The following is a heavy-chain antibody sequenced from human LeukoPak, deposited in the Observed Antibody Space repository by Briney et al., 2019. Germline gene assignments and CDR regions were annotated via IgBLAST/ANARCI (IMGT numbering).Heavy chain of an antibody. CDR3: ATIKRGYIYGYFDF. D-gene: IGHD5-18*01. CDR1: GGSISSHY. CDR2: IYYSGST. V-gene: IGHV4-59*11. Sequence: SSETLSLTCTVSGGSISSHYWSWIRQPPGKGLEWIGYIYYSGSTNYNPSLKSRVTISVDTSKNQFSLKLSSVTAADTAVYYCATIKRGYIYGYFDFWGQGILVTVSS. J-gene: IGHJ4*02.